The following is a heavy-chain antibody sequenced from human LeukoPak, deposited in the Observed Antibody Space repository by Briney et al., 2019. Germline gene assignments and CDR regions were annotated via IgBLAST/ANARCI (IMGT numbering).Heavy chain of an antibody. J-gene: IGHJ6*02. Sequence: SETLSLTCTVSGGSISSYYWSWIRRPPGKGLEWIGYIYYSGSTNYNPSLKSRVTISVDTSKNQFSLKLSSVTAADTAVYYCARHLPYYYDSSGYYYYYGMDVWGQGTTVTVSS. CDR2: IYYSGST. D-gene: IGHD3-22*01. CDR1: GGSISSYY. CDR3: ARHLPYYYDSSGYYYYYGMDV. V-gene: IGHV4-59*08.